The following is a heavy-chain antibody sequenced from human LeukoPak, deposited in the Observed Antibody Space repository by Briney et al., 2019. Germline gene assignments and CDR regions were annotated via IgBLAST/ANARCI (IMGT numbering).Heavy chain of an antibody. CDR2: ISTGSTSI. CDR1: GFTFSSYS. D-gene: IGHD3-10*02. Sequence: GGSLRLSCAASGFTFSSYSMNWVRQAPGKGLEWVAYISTGSTSIYYADSVKGRITISRDNARNSLYLQMNSLRAEDTAVYYCAELGITMIGGVWGKGTTVTISS. V-gene: IGHV3-48*01. J-gene: IGHJ6*04. CDR3: AELGITMIGGV.